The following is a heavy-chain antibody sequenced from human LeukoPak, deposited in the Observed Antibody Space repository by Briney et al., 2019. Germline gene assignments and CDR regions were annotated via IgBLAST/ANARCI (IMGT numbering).Heavy chain of an antibody. J-gene: IGHJ1*01. CDR1: GYTFTSYY. CDR3: ARDSSEIRSLIVH. V-gene: IGHV1-69*13. Sequence: SVKVSCKASGYTFTSYYMHWVRQAPGQGLEWMGGITPLFGTAKYAQKFQGRVTIIADESTSTAYMELSSLRSEDTAVYYCARDSSEIRSLIVHWGQGTLVTVSS. D-gene: IGHD1-14*01. CDR2: ITPLFGTA.